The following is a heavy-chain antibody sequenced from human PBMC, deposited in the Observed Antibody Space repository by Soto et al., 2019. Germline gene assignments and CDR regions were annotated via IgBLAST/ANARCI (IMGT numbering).Heavy chain of an antibody. V-gene: IGHV1-8*01. Sequence: GASVNVSCKASGYTFTSYDINWVRQAAGQGLEWMGWMNPNSGNTGYAQKFQGRVTMTRNTSISTAYMELSSLRSEDTAVHYCASYNQRGYYGTDVWGQGTTVTVSS. J-gene: IGHJ6*02. CDR2: MNPNSGNT. CDR1: GYTFTSYD. CDR3: ASYNQRGYYGTDV. D-gene: IGHD1-20*01.